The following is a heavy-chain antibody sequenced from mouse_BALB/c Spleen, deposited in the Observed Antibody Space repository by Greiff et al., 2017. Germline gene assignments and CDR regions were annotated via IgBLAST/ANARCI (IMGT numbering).Heavy chain of an antibody. Sequence: QVQLQQSGAELVRPGASVTLSCKASGYTFTDYEMHWVKQTPVHGLEWIGAIDPETGGTAYNQKFKGKATLTADKSSSTAYMELRSLTSEDSAVYYCTRERGYDYAWFAYWGQGTLVTVSA. J-gene: IGHJ3*01. CDR3: TRERGYDYAWFAY. CDR1: GYTFTDYE. V-gene: IGHV1-15*01. D-gene: IGHD2-4*01. CDR2: IDPETGGT.